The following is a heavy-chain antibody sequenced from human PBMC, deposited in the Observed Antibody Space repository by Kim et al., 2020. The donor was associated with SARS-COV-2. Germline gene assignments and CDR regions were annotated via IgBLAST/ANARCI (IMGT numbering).Heavy chain of an antibody. Sequence: KYYADSVKGRFTISRDNSKNTLYLQMNSLRAEDTAVYYCARESPKYYFDCWGQGTLVTVSS. CDR3: ARESPKYYFDC. J-gene: IGHJ4*02. CDR2: K. V-gene: IGHV3-33*01.